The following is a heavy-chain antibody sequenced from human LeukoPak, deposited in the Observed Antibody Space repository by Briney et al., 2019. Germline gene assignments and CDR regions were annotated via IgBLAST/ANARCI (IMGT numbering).Heavy chain of an antibody. V-gene: IGHV4-39*07. D-gene: IGHD3-3*01. CDR2: IYYNGNT. Sequence: PSETLSLTCTVSGGSISHSNYYWVWIRQPPGKGLEWIGSIYYNGNTYYSPSLKSRVTISVDTSKNQFSLKLSSVTAADTAVYYCARAPSITIFGVDYYMDVWGKGTTVTVSS. J-gene: IGHJ6*03. CDR3: ARAPSITIFGVDYYMDV. CDR1: GGSISHSNYY.